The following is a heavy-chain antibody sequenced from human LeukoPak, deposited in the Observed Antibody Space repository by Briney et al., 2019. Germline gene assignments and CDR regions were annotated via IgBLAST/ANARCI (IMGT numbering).Heavy chain of an antibody. D-gene: IGHD3-10*01. CDR2: ISSIGSTT. V-gene: IGHV3-11*01. J-gene: IGHJ4*02. CDR3: AKEGWLWFGEGGFDL. CDR1: GFPFSINS. Sequence: GGSLRLSCTASGFPFSINSMRWVRQAPGKGLEWVSHISSIGSTTYYADSVKGRFTISRDNSKNTLYLQINSLRADDTALYYCAKEGWLWFGEGGFDLGGEGTLVTV.